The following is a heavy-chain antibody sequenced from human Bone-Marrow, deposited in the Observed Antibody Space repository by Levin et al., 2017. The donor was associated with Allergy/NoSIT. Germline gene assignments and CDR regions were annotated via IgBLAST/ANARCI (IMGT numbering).Heavy chain of an antibody. CDR2: ISWNSGSI. CDR3: AKAVAGLNY. D-gene: IGHD6-19*01. J-gene: IGHJ4*02. Sequence: PGGSLRLSCAASGFTFDDYAMHWVRQAPGKGLEWVSGISWNSGSIGYADSVKGRFTISRDNAKNSLYLQMNSLRAEDTALYYCAKAVAGLNYWGQGTLVTVSS. V-gene: IGHV3-9*01. CDR1: GFTFDDYA.